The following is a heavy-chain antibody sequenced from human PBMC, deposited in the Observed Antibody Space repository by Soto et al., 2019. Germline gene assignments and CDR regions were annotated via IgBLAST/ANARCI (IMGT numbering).Heavy chain of an antibody. V-gene: IGHV3-33*01. Sequence: QVQLVESGGGVVQPGRSLRLSCAASGFTFSSFGMHWVRQAPGKGLEWVAVIWYDGSNKYYADSVKGRFTISRDYSKNTPYLQMGSLRDEDTAVYYCGGEGSGTTSLSFDYWGQGTLVTVSS. CDR1: GFTFSSFG. J-gene: IGHJ4*02. CDR2: IWYDGSNK. CDR3: GGEGSGTTSLSFDY. D-gene: IGHD3-10*01.